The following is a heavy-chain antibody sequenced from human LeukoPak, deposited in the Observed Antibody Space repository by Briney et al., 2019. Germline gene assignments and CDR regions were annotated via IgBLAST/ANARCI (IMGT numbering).Heavy chain of an antibody. V-gene: IGHV3-23*01. J-gene: IGHJ4*02. CDR3: AKAAGLYSSSSAGDY. CDR2: ISGSGGST. CDR1: GFTFGDYA. D-gene: IGHD6-6*01. Sequence: GGSLRLSCTASGFTFGDYAMSWVRQAPGKGLEWVSAISGSGGSTYYADSVKGRFTISRDNSKNTLYLQMNSLRAEDTAVYYCAKAAGLYSSSSAGDYWGQGTLVTVSS.